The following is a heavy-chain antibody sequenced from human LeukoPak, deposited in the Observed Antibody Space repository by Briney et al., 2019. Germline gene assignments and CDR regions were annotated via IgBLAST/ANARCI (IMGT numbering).Heavy chain of an antibody. V-gene: IGHV4-59*01. D-gene: IGHD4-23*01. CDR1: LGSPIYYY. J-gene: IGHJ6*03. Sequence: PSGSLSLTSTVSLGSPIYYYWSGMRQSPGRGVECVGYIYYSGSTTYNPSVKIRVTISVDTSKNQFSLQLRSVTAADTAVYYCAREDHQTTVAEGMDVWGKGTTVTVS. CDR3: AREDHQTTVAEGMDV. CDR2: IYYSGST.